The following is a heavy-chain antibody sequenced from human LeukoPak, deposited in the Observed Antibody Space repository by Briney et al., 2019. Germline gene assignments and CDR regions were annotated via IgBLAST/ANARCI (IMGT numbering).Heavy chain of an antibody. CDR1: GGSISSGSYY. J-gene: IGHJ4*02. CDR2: IYTSGST. D-gene: IGHD3-10*01. CDR3: ASRPTYYYGSGSYPRRFYDY. V-gene: IGHV4-61*02. Sequence: KPSQTLSLTCTVSGGSISSGSYYWSWIRQPAGKGLEWIGRIYTSGSTDYNPSLKSRVTISVDTSKNQFSLKLSSVTAADTAFYYCASRPTYYYGSGSYPRRFYDYWGQGTLVTVSS.